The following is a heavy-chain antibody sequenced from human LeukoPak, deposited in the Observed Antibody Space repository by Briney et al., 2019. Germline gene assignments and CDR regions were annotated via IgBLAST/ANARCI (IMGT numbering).Heavy chain of an antibody. V-gene: IGHV3-30*02. CDR3: TKDLSTSHCTTAMCYYFDY. CDR2: IRYDGTGQ. J-gene: IGHJ4*01. Sequence: GGSLRLSCAASGYTFSDYGMHWVRQAPGKGLEWAASIRYDGTGQYYADSAKGRFTISRDNSRNTLYLQMNSLRGEDTAIYYCTKDLSTSHCTTAMCYYFDYWGLGTLVTVSS. D-gene: IGHD2/OR15-2a*01. CDR1: GYTFSDYG.